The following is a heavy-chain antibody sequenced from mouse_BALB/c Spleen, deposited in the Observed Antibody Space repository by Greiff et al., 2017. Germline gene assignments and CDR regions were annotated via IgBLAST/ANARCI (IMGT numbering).Heavy chain of an antibody. Sequence: EVMLVESGGGLVKPGGSLKLSCAASGFTFSDYYMYWVRQTPEKRLEWVATISDGGSYTYYPDSVKGRFTISRDNAKNNLYLQMSSLKSEDTAMYYCARDWGGGTWFAYWGQGTLVTVSA. V-gene: IGHV5-4*02. J-gene: IGHJ3*01. D-gene: IGHD3-3*01. CDR2: ISDGGSYT. CDR1: GFTFSDYY. CDR3: ARDWGGGTWFAY.